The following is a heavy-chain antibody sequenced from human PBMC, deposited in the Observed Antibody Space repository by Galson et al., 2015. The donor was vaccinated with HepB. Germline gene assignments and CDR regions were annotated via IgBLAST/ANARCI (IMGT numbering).Heavy chain of an antibody. CDR3: ARDSGPAYYDSSGYLYNAFDP. Sequence: SVKVSCKASGYTFTSYGINWVRQAPGQGLEWMGWISGYKGNTNYAQKLQGRVTMTTDTSTSTAYMELRSLRSDDTAVYYCARDSGPAYYDSSGYLYNAFDPWGQGTLVTVSS. D-gene: IGHD3-22*01. V-gene: IGHV1-18*04. CDR1: GYTFTSYG. J-gene: IGHJ5*02. CDR2: ISGYKGNT.